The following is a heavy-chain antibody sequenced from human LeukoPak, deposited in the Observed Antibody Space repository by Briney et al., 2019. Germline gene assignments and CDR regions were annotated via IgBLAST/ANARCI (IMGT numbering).Heavy chain of an antibody. CDR1: GFTFNDYA. CDR2: ISWNSGSI. J-gene: IGHJ4*02. CDR3: AKDLSSSWYGDNWNDGFDY. D-gene: IGHD6-13*01. Sequence: GGSLRLSCAASGFTFNDYAMHWVRQAPGKGLEWVSGISWNSGSIGYADSVKGRFTISRDNSKNTLYLQMNSLRAEDTAVYYCAKDLSSSWYGDNWNDGFDYWGQGTLVTVSS. V-gene: IGHV3-9*01.